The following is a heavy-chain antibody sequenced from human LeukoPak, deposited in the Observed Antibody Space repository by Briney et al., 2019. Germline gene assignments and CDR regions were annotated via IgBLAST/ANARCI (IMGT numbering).Heavy chain of an antibody. D-gene: IGHD3-22*01. CDR2: IYYTGTT. J-gene: IGHJ4*02. Sequence: SETLSLTCTVSAGSITSRDNYWGWIRQPPGEGLEWIGTIYYTGTTYYNPSLKSRVTISVDTSKNQFSLKLSSVTAADTAVYYCARLYDSSGYYPYYFDYWGQGTLVTVSS. CDR1: AGSITSRDNY. V-gene: IGHV4-39*07. CDR3: ARLYDSSGYYPYYFDY.